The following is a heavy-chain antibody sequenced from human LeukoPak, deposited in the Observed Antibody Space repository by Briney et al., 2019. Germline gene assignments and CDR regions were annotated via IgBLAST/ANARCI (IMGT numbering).Heavy chain of an antibody. CDR1: GYSISSGYY. CDR3: ARRSVLRYFDWSLSGLDY. V-gene: IGHV4-38-2*02. D-gene: IGHD3-9*01. J-gene: IGHJ4*02. CDR2: IYHSGST. Sequence: SETLSLTCTVSGYSISSGYYWGWIRQPPGKGLEWIGSIYHSGSTYYNPSLKSRVTISVDTSKNQFSLKLSSVTAADTAVYYCARRSVLRYFDWSLSGLDYWGQGTLVTVSS.